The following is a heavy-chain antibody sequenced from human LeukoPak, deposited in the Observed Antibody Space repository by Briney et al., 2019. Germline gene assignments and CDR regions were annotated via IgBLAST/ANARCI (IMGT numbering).Heavy chain of an antibody. D-gene: IGHD1-14*01. Sequence: SPTLSLTRRVSDGSVKIYYWGWTRQPPGQGLEWIGYFYGSGSTNYNASLKSRVTTSVDTSKSQFSLKVSSVTAADTAVYYCARTGTAYWYFDLWGRGTLVTVSS. CDR2: FYGSGST. J-gene: IGHJ2*01. V-gene: IGHV4-59*02. CDR1: DGSVKIYY. CDR3: ARTGTAYWYFDL.